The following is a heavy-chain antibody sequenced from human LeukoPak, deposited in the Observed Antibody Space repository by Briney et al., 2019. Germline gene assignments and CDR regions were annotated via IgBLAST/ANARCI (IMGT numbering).Heavy chain of an antibody. D-gene: IGHD6-19*01. CDR1: GGSFSGYY. CDR3: ARRRYSSGWSDY. Sequence: SETLSLTCAVYGGSFSGYYWSWIRQPPGKGLEWIGEINHSGSTNYNPSLKSRVTISVDTFKNQFSLKLSSVTAADTAVYYCARRRYSSGWSDYWGQGTLVTVSS. CDR2: INHSGST. J-gene: IGHJ4*02. V-gene: IGHV4-34*01.